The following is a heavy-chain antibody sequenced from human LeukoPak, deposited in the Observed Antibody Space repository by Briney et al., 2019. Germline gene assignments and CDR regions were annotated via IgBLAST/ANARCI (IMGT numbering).Heavy chain of an antibody. CDR2: IRSKANSYAT. Sequence: GGSLRLSCAASGFTFSGSAMHWVCQASGKGLEWVGRIRSKANSYATAYAASVKGRFTISRDDSKNTAYLQMNSLKTEDTAVYYCTRLSYDYVWGSYRLWGQGTLVTVSS. V-gene: IGHV3-73*01. CDR1: GFTFSGSA. D-gene: IGHD3-16*02. CDR3: TRLSYDYVWGSYRL. J-gene: IGHJ4*02.